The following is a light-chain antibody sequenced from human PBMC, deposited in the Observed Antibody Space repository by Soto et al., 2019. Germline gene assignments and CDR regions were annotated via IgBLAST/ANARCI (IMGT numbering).Light chain of an antibody. CDR2: EAS. J-gene: IGLJ1*01. CDR3: SLYPSSSTLEV. CDR1: STDFVSYNR. V-gene: IGLV2-18*01. Sequence: QSALTQPPSVSGSPGQSVTISCTGTSTDFVSYNRVSWYQQPPGTAPKLIIYEASNRPSGVPDRFSGSKSGNTASLTISGLQAADEADYYCSLYPSSSTLEVVGTGTTVTV.